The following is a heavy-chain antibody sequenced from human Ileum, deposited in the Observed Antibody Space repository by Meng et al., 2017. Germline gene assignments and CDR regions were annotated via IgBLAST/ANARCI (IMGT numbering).Heavy chain of an antibody. D-gene: IGHD1-26*01. CDR2: ISFDGNYK. CDR3: VGEVGPRDFDN. V-gene: IGHV3-30*15. CDR1: GFTFSSHA. Sequence: VRPVESGGGVVQPGRALGVSCEASGFTFSSHAMPWVRQAPGKGLGWVALISFDGNYKDYPDSVKGRFTISRDNSKNTLYLQMSSLRVEDTAVYYCVGEVGPRDFDNWGQGILVTVSS. J-gene: IGHJ4*02.